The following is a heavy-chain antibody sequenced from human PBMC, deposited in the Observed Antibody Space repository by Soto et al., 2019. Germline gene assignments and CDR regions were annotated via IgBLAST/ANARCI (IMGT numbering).Heavy chain of an antibody. D-gene: IGHD3-10*01. CDR1: GYTFTSYD. V-gene: IGHV1-8*01. CDR2: MNPNSGNT. J-gene: IGHJ5*02. CDR3: ARGPTVVRGIGQNYFDP. Sequence: ASVKVSCKASGYTFTSYDIIWVRQATGQGLEWMGGMNPNSGNTGYAQRFQGRVTMTRNTSISTAYMELSSLRSEDTAVYYCARGPTVVRGIGQNYFDPWGQGTLVTVSS.